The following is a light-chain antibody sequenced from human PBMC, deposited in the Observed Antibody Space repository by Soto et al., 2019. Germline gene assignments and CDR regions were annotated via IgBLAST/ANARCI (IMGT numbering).Light chain of an antibody. Sequence: EIVLTQSPGTLSLSTGERATLSCRAIQSVSSIYLGWYQQKPGQAPRLLIYGASSRATGIPDRFSGSGSGTDFTLTISRLDPEDFAVYYCRQYGRSLEFAVGGGTKVDI. CDR3: RQYGRSLEFA. CDR2: GAS. J-gene: IGKJ4*01. CDR1: QSVSSIY. V-gene: IGKV3-20*01.